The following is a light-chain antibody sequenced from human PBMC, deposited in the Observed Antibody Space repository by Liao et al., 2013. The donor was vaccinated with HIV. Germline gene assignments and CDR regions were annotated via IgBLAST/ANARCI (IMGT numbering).Light chain of an antibody. CDR1: NIGSKS. Sequence: SYELTQTPSVSVAPGKTARITCGGNNIGSKSVHWYQQKPGQAPVLVIYYDSDRPSGIPERFSGSNSGNTATLTISGVQAEDEADYYCQSADSSGTFEFGGGTKLTV. CDR3: QSADSSGTFE. J-gene: IGLJ2*01. CDR2: YDS. V-gene: IGLV3-21*01.